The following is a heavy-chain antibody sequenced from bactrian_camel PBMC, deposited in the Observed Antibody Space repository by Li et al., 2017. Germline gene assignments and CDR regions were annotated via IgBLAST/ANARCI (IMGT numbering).Heavy chain of an antibody. J-gene: IGHJ6*01. V-gene: IGHV3S63*01. CDR1: RYRWVNYC. D-gene: IGHD3*01. CDR3: AAGTRIIVGDYCDGITT. Sequence: HVQLVESGGGSVQAGGSLRLSCEVSRYRWVNYCMGWFRRKEGGRREGVASIDADGYTSFAESVKGRFTISRDSRKNIIYLQMSSLTPDDTAMYYCAAGTRIIVGDYCDGITTWGQGTQVTVS. CDR2: IDADGYT.